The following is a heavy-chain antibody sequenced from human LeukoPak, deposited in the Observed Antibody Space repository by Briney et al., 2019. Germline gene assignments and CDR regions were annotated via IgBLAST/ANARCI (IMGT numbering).Heavy chain of an antibody. V-gene: IGHV1-2*02. CDR3: ARARIFGVVTTDY. CDR2: INPNSGGT. J-gene: IGHJ4*02. D-gene: IGHD3-3*01. CDR1: GYTFTGYY. Sequence: ASVKVSCKASGYTFTGYYMHWVRQAPGQGLEWMGWINPNSGGTNYAQKFQGRVTMTRDTPISTAYMELSRLRSDDTAVYYCARARIFGVVTTDYWGQGTLVTVSS.